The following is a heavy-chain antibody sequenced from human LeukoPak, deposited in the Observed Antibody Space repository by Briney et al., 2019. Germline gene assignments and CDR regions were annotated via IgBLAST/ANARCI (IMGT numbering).Heavy chain of an antibody. CDR1: GDSLTDLN. J-gene: IGHJ4*02. D-gene: IGHD3-3*01. V-gene: IGHV1-24*01. CDR3: ATRGGDFWSGFEN. CDR2: FDPEQAKT. Sequence: ASVKVSCKVSGDSLTDLNIQWVRQAPGKGLECLGGFDPEQAKTIYAQSFQGRVTMTEDASTGTAYMELNSLKSEDTAVYYCATRGGDFWSGFENWGQGTLVTVSS.